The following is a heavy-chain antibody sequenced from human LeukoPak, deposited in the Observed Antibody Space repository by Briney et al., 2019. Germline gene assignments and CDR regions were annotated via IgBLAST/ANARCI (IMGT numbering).Heavy chain of an antibody. D-gene: IGHD3-3*01. Sequence: PSETLSLTCTVSGGSISSYYWSWIRQPPGKGLEWIGYIYYGGSTNYNPSLKSRVTISVDTSKNQFSLKLSSVTAADTAVYYCARGPYYDFWSGYYAPYYYYYGMDVWGQGTTVTVSS. V-gene: IGHV4-59*01. CDR1: GGSISSYY. J-gene: IGHJ6*02. CDR3: ARGPYYDFWSGYYAPYYYYYGMDV. CDR2: IYYGGST.